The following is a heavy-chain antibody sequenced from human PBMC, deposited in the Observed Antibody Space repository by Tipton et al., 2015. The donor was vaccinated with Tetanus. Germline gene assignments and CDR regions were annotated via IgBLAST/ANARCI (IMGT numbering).Heavy chain of an antibody. CDR3: ARMGFTYGQVVY. D-gene: IGHD5-18*01. CDR2: ISNSGST. J-gene: IGHJ4*02. V-gene: IGHV4-31*03. Sequence: TLSLTCTVSGGSISSDGAYWSWIRQHPGEGLEWIGYISNSGSTYYNPSLKSRVTISVDTSQKQISLKLTSVTAADTATYYCARMGFTYGQVVYWGQGTLVTVAS. CDR1: GGSISSDGAY.